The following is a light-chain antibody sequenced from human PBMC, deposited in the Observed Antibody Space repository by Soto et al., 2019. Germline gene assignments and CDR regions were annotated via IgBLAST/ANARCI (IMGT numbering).Light chain of an antibody. J-gene: IGKJ1*01. CDR2: GAS. CDR1: QSISSY. CDR3: QQYNNWRPST. Sequence: VLTKPPDPLCLPTGGRATHSYSASQSISSYLAWYQQKPGQAPRLLIYGASTRATGIPARFSGSGSGTEFTLTISSLQSEDFAVYYCQQYNNWRPSTFGQGPKVKS. V-gene: IGKV3-15*01.